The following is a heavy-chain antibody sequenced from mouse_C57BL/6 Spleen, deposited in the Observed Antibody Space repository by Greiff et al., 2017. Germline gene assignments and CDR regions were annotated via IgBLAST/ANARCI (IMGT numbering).Heavy chain of an antibody. V-gene: IGHV1-82*01. D-gene: IGHD2-4*01. CDR2: IYPGDGDT. J-gene: IGHJ3*01. Sequence: QVQLQQSGPELVKPGASVKISCKASGYAFSSSWMNWVKQRPGKGLEWIGRIYPGDGDTNYNGKFKGKATLTADKSSSTAYMQLSSLTSEDSAVYFCAREGTMITTSWFAYWGQGTLVTVSA. CDR1: GYAFSSSW. CDR3: AREGTMITTSWFAY.